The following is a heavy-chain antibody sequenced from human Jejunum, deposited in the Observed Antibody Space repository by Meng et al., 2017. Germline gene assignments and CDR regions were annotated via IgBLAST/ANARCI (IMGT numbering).Heavy chain of an antibody. Sequence: EVQLLESGGGLVQPGGSLRPSCAASGFTFSYAMSWVRQAPGKGLEWVSAISGSGDRTYYADSVKGRFTISRDNSKNTLYLQMNSLRDEDTAVYYCAKSRVGATRYFDYWGQGTLVTVSS. D-gene: IGHD1-26*01. J-gene: IGHJ4*02. V-gene: IGHV3-23*01. CDR2: ISGSGDRT. CDR1: GFTFSYA. CDR3: AKSRVGATRYFDY.